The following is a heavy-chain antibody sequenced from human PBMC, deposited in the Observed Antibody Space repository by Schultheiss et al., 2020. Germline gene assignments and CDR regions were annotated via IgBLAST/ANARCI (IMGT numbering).Heavy chain of an antibody. D-gene: IGHD1-7*01. Sequence: SETLSLTCSVSGDSISSSSYYWGWIRQPPGKGLEWIGSIYYSGSTYYNPSLQSRVTISVDTSKNQFSLRLTSVTAADTAVYYCARRGNLVFDYWGQGTLVTVSS. CDR1: GDSISSSSYY. CDR3: ARRGNLVFDY. CDR2: IYYSGST. J-gene: IGHJ4*02. V-gene: IGHV4-39*01.